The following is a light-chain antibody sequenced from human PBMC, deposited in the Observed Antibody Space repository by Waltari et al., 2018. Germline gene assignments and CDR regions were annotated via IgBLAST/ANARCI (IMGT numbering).Light chain of an antibody. J-gene: IGLJ2*01. CDR3: QAWDNFTVA. CDR2: QDT. CDR1: ELGDKY. Sequence: YELTQPPSVSVSPGQTASISCSGDELGDKYAFWYRQKPGQSPVLVLHQDTKRPSGIPERFSGSNSGITATLTIRGTQPVDEADYYCQAWDNFTVAFGGGTKLSVL. V-gene: IGLV3-1*01.